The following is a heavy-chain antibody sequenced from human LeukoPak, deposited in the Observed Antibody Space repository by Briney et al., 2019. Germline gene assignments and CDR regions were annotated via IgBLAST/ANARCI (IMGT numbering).Heavy chain of an antibody. CDR1: GYSISSGYY. J-gene: IGHJ3*02. V-gene: IGHV4-38-2*02. CDR2: IYHSGST. CDR3: AMSVLVPAAINEAFDI. Sequence: PSETLSLTCTVSGYSISSGYYWGWIRQPPGKGLEWIGSIYHSGSTYYNPSLKSRVTISVDTSKNQFSLKLSSVTAADTAVYYCAMSVLVPAAINEAFDIWGQGTMVTVSS. D-gene: IGHD2-2*01.